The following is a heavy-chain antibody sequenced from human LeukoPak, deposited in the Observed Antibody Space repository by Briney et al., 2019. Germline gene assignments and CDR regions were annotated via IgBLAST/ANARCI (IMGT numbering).Heavy chain of an antibody. CDR2: ISGGGGST. D-gene: IGHD1-26*01. J-gene: IGHJ4*02. CDR1: GFTCTSYS. V-gene: IGHV3-23*01. CDR3: AKGGKWGVTPFDY. Sequence: GGSLRLSCAASGFTCTSYSMNWVRQAPGKALEWVSTISGGGGSTYYADSVKGRFTISRDNYKNTLYLQVNSLRAEDTAVYYCAKGGKWGVTPFDYWGQGTLVTVSS.